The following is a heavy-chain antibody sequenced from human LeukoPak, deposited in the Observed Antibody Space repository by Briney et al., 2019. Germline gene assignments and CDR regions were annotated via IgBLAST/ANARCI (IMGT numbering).Heavy chain of an antibody. CDR1: GGSISSSSYY. V-gene: IGHV4-39*01. D-gene: IGHD3-22*01. CDR2: IYYSAST. J-gene: IGHJ3*02. Sequence: SETLSLTCTVSGGSISSSSYYWGWIRQPPGKGLEWIGSIYYSASTYYNPSLKSRVTISVDTSKNQFSLKLSSVTAADTAVYYCACLTTADAFDIWGQGTMVTVSS. CDR3: ACLTTADAFDI.